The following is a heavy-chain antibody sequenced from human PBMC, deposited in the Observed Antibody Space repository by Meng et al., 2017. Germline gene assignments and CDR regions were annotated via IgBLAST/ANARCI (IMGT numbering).Heavy chain of an antibody. Sequence: VHLQGAGPGLVNPSGALALTGAVSGGSISSNNWWRLVRQPPGKGLEWIGEVYHNGNANYNPSLKSRVTISVDKSKNQFSPKLSFVAAADTAIYYCARELDAVGVTAYDLWGQGTLVTVSS. CDR3: ARELDAVGVTAYDL. D-gene: IGHD2-21*02. J-gene: IGHJ4*02. CDR2: VYHNGNA. V-gene: IGHV4-4*02. CDR1: GGSISSNNW.